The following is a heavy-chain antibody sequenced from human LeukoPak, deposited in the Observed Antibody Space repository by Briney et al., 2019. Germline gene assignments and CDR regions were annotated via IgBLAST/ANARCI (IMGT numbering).Heavy chain of an antibody. J-gene: IGHJ3*02. CDR1: GGSISSYY. CDR3: ARTFSTSYPDAFDI. Sequence: SETLSLTYTVSGGSISSYYWSWIRQPPGKGLEWVGYIYYSGRTDYNPSLKSRVAISADTSKNRFSLMLSSVTAADTAVYFCARTFSTSYPDAFDIWGQGTMVTVSS. CDR2: IYYSGRT. V-gene: IGHV4-59*08. D-gene: IGHD2-2*01.